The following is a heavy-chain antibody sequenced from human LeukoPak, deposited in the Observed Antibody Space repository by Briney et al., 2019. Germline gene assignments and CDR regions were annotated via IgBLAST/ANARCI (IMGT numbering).Heavy chain of an antibody. CDR3: ARAIWYGSGTTAFDY. V-gene: IGHV4-4*07. CDR1: GGSFSSYY. Sequence: SETLSVTCTVSGGSFSSYYWSWIRQPAGKGLEWIGRIYTSGITNYNTNYNPSLGSRVTMSVDTSKNQFSLKLNSVTAADTAVYYCARAIWYGSGTTAFDYWGPGTLVAVSS. J-gene: IGHJ4*02. D-gene: IGHD3-10*01. CDR2: IYTSGITNYNT.